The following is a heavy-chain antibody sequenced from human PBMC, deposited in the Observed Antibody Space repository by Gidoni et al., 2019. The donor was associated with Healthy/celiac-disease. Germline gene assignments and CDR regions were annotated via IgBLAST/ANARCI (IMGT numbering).Heavy chain of an antibody. J-gene: IGHJ4*02. CDR2: ISSSSSYI. CDR3: ARDLPDSSGWYGGFDY. CDR1: GFTFRSYS. D-gene: IGHD6-19*01. V-gene: IGHV3-21*01. Sequence: EVQLVESGGGLVKPGGSLRLSCAASGFTFRSYSMNWVRQAPGKGLEWVSSISSSSSYIYYADTVKGRLTISRDNAKNSLYLQMNSLRAEDTAVYYCARDLPDSSGWYGGFDYWGQGTLVTVSS.